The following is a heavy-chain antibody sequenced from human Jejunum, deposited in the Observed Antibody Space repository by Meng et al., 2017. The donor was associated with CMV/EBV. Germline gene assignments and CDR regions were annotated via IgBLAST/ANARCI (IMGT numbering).Heavy chain of an antibody. J-gene: IGHJ6*02. Sequence: RGSVTSGDSYWTWVRQYPGKGLEWIGNIYYSGSTNYNPSLKSRVTISTDTSKNQFSLKLSSVTAADTAVYYCARDGTSGADAMDVWGQGTTGTVSS. V-gene: IGHV4-61*08. D-gene: IGHD3-10*01. CDR2: IYYSGST. CDR1: RGSVTSGDSY. CDR3: ARDGTSGADAMDV.